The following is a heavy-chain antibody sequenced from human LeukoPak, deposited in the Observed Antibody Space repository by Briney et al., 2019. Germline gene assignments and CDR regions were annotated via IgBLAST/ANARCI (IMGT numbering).Heavy chain of an antibody. J-gene: IGHJ6*03. D-gene: IGHD3-10*01. CDR3: ARLDGSSYYYYYMDV. CDR1: GYTFTGYY. Sequence: ASVKASCKASGYTFTGYYMHWVRQAPGQGLEWMGWINPNSGGTNYAQKFQGRVTMTRDTSISTAYMELSRLRSDDTAVYYCARLDGSSYYYYYMDVWGKGTTVTVSS. CDR2: INPNSGGT. V-gene: IGHV1-2*02.